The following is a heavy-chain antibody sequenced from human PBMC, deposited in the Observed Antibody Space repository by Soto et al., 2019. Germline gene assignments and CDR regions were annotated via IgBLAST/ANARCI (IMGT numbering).Heavy chain of an antibody. D-gene: IGHD6-13*01. CDR3: ARDRIAGSKYYYGMDV. J-gene: IGHJ6*02. CDR2: IIPIFGTE. CDR1: GGTFSSYA. Sequence: QVQLVQSGAEVKKPRSSVRVSCKASGGTFSSYAISWVRQAPGQGLEWMGGIIPIFGTENYAQKFQGRVTITADESTSTAYMELSSLRSEDTAMYYCARDRIAGSKYYYGMDVWGQGTTVTVSS. V-gene: IGHV1-69*01.